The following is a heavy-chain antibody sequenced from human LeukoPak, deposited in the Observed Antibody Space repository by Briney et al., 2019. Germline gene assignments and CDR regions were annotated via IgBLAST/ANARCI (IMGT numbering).Heavy chain of an antibody. CDR2: MSSTGNTI. CDR3: ARSTGYFTYFGL. D-gene: IGHD2-8*02. CDR1: GFTLSDYY. J-gene: IGHJ2*01. V-gene: IGHV3-11*04. Sequence: GGSLRLSCAASGFTLSDYYMSWIRQTPGKGLEWISYMSSTGNTIYYGDSVKGRFTVSRDNAKNSLFLQMDSLRAEDTAVYYCARSTGYFTYFGLWGRGSLVTVSS.